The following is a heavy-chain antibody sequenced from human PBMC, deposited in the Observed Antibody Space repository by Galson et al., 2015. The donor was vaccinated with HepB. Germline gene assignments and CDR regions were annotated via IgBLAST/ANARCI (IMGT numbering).Heavy chain of an antibody. V-gene: IGHV3-9*01. CDR1: GFTFDDYA. D-gene: IGHD3-22*01. Sequence: LRLSCAASGFTFDDYAMHWVRQAPGKGLEWVSGISWNSGSIGYADSVKGRFTISRDNAKNSLYLQMNSLRAEDTALYYCAKRYYDADAFDIWGQGTMVTVSS. J-gene: IGHJ3*02. CDR2: ISWNSGSI. CDR3: AKRYYDADAFDI.